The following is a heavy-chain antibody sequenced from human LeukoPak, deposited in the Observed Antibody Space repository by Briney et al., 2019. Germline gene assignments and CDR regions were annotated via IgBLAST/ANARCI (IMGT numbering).Heavy chain of an antibody. V-gene: IGHV4-34*01. CDR2: INHSGST. CDR3: ARDGSGYYYY. Sequence: SETLSLTCAVYGGSFSGYYWSWIRQPPGKGLEWIGEINHSGSTNYNPPLKSRVTISVDTSKNQFSLKLSSVTAEDTAVYYCARDGSGYYYYWGQGTLVTVSS. J-gene: IGHJ4*02. D-gene: IGHD3-22*01. CDR1: GGSFSGYY.